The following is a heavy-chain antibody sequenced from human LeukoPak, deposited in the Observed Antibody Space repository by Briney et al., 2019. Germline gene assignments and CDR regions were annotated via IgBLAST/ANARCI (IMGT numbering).Heavy chain of an antibody. CDR1: GGSIGSSSYY. CDR2: IYYSGRT. CDR3: ARHSSMTTVTFDY. Sequence: SETLSLTCTVSGGSIGSSSYYWVWIRQPPGKGLEWIGRIYYSGRTYYNPSLKSRVTISVDTSKNQFSLQLSSVTAADTAVYYCARHSSMTTVTFDYWGQGTLVTVSS. V-gene: IGHV4-39*01. J-gene: IGHJ4*02. D-gene: IGHD4-17*01.